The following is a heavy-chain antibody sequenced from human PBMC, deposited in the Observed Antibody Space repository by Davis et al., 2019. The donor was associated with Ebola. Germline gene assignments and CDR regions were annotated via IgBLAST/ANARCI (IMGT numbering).Heavy chain of an antibody. D-gene: IGHD2-8*02. Sequence: GESLKISCAASGFTFSTYWMSWVRQAPGKGLEWVANIKTDGSEEHYVDSVTGRFTMSRDNAKNTLDLQMNSLRPEDTAVYYCVKTRSNWWNDALEIWGRGTMVIVSS. CDR3: VKTRSNWWNDALEI. CDR1: GFTFSTYW. V-gene: IGHV3-7*01. CDR2: IKTDGSEE. J-gene: IGHJ3*02.